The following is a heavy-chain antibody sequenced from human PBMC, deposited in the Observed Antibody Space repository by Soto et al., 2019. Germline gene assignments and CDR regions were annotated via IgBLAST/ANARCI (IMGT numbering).Heavy chain of an antibody. CDR3: ARGGTIAVTTIGDY. V-gene: IGHV3-48*02. Sequence: DVQLVESGGGLVQPGGSLRLSCAASGFTFRSYNMNWVRQAPGKGLDWVSNISSSSSTIYYADSVKGRFTISRDNAKNSLYLQMNSLRDDDTAMYYCARGGTIAVTTIGDYWGQGTLVTVSS. CDR2: ISSSSSTI. D-gene: IGHD5-12*01. CDR1: GFTFRSYN. J-gene: IGHJ4*01.